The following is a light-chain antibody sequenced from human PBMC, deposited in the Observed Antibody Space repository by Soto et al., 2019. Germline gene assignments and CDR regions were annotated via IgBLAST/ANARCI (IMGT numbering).Light chain of an antibody. V-gene: IGLV2-8*01. J-gene: IGLJ2*01. CDR3: SSYAGNNNLV. Sequence: QPVLTQPPSASGSPGQSVTISCAGTSSDVGGYNYVSWYQQHPGKAPQLMIYEVTKRPSGVPARFSGSKSGNTASLTVSGLQADDEADYYCSSYAGNNNLVFGGGTQLTVL. CDR2: EVT. CDR1: SSDVGGYNY.